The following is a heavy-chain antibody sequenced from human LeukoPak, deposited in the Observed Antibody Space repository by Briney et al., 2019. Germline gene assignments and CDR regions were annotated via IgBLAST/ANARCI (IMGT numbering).Heavy chain of an antibody. J-gene: IGHJ4*02. Sequence: GGSLRLSCAASGFTFSSYAMHWVRQAPGKGLEWVAVIWYDGSNKYYADSVKGRFTISRDNSKNTLYLQMNSLRAEDTAVYYCARDNGDIVVVPAAWTFDYWGQGTLVTVSS. CDR1: GFTFSSYA. CDR2: IWYDGSNK. V-gene: IGHV3-33*08. D-gene: IGHD2-2*01. CDR3: ARDNGDIVVVPAAWTFDY.